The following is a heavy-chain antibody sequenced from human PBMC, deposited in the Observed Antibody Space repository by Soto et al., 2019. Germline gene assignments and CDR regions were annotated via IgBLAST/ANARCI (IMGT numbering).Heavy chain of an antibody. Sequence: QVQLVQSGAEVKKPGASVKVSCKASGYTFTSYDINWVQQATGQGLEWMGWMNPNSGNTGYAQKFQGRVTMTRNTSRSTAYMELSSLRSEDTAVYYCARAIAVAGPWYYFDYWGQGTLVTVSS. CDR1: GYTFTSYD. J-gene: IGHJ4*02. D-gene: IGHD6-19*01. CDR2: MNPNSGNT. V-gene: IGHV1-8*01. CDR3: ARAIAVAGPWYYFDY.